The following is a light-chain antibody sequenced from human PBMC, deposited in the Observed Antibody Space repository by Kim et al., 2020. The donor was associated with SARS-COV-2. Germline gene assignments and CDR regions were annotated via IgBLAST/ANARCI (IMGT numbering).Light chain of an antibody. CDR2: VHGDGSH. CDR1: SGHTSYS. Sequence: SVKLTCTLNSGHTSYSIAWHQQQPEKGPRYLLKVHGDGSHNKGDGIPDRFSGSTSGAERYLTISSLQSEDEGDYYCQAWGTGIWVFGGGTRLTVL. CDR3: QAWGTGIWV. J-gene: IGLJ3*02. V-gene: IGLV4-69*01.